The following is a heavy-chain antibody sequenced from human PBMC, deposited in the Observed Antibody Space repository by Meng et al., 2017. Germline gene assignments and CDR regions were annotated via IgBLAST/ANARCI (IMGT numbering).Heavy chain of an antibody. J-gene: IGHJ5*02. CDR2: IYHSGST. CDR3: ARRGIAAAGNNWFDP. V-gene: IGHV4-4*02. D-gene: IGHD6-13*01. Sequence: QVRLQGSGPGLVRPSGTLSLTGAGSGGSSSSSNWWSWVRQPAGKGLEWIGEIYHSGSTNYNPSLKSRVTISVDKSKNQFSLKLSSVTAADTAVYYCARRGIAAAGNNWFDPWGQGTLVTVSS. CDR1: GGSSSSSNW.